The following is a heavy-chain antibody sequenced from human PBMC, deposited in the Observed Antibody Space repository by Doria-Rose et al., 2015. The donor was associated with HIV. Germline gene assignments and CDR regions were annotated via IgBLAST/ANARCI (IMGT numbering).Heavy chain of an antibody. V-gene: IGHV3-21*01. CDR1: GFTFSSHR. J-gene: IGHJ4*02. CDR3: ATGVTLDY. D-gene: IGHD3-10*01. Sequence: EVQLVESGGGLVRPGGSLRLSCATSGFTFSSHRINWVRQAPGKGLEWVSSISSTSAYINYADSVSCRFTISRDNARNSLYLQMDSLRAEDTAIYYCATGVTLDYWGQGTLVTVSS. CDR2: ISSTSAYI.